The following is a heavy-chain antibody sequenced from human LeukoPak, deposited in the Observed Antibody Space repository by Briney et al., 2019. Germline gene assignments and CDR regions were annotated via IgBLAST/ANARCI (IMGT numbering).Heavy chain of an antibody. CDR3: AYSGSEWDAFDI. CDR2: IYYSGST. V-gene: IGHV4-59*01. J-gene: IGHJ3*02. D-gene: IGHD1-26*01. CDR1: GGSIGRNY. Sequence: KSSETLSLSCTVSGGSIGRNYWSWIRQPREKGLEWIGYIYYSGSTNYNPSLKSRVSILVDKSKNQFSLKLTSVTAADTAVYYCAYSGSEWDAFDIWGQGTVVTVSS.